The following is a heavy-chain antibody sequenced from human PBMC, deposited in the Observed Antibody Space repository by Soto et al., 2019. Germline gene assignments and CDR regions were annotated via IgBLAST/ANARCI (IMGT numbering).Heavy chain of an antibody. Sequence: QVQLVESGGDLVKRGGSLRLSCAASGYTCSDYYMSWIRQAPGKGPEWISYIDTSSTKIYYADSVKGRFTISRDNAKNSLYLEMNSLRDEDTAVYYCASHYDMWSGYLSPVDYWGQGTLVTVSS. J-gene: IGHJ4*02. D-gene: IGHD3-3*01. CDR3: ASHYDMWSGYLSPVDY. V-gene: IGHV3-11*01. CDR2: IDTSSTKI. CDR1: GYTCSDYY.